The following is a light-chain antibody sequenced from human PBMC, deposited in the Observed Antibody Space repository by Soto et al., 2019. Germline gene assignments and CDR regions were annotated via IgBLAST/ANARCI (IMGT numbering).Light chain of an antibody. CDR1: HTILNY. V-gene: IGKV1-39*01. CDR2: AAS. Sequence: DIQMTQSPSSLSASVGDAVTITCRASHTILNYLNWYQLKPGKPPRLLIYAASSLRSGVTSRVSGSGAGTDFTLTIHSLQTHDCATYSSQQSYNSPQTFGHGTTVEIK. J-gene: IGKJ1*01. CDR3: QQSYNSPQT.